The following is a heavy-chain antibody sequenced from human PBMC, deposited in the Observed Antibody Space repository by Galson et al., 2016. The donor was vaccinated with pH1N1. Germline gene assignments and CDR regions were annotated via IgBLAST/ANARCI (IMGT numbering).Heavy chain of an antibody. CDR3: VRDDEGPRNGLDY. CDR1: GFIFRRFG. Sequence: SLRLSCAASGFIFRRFGMHWVRQTPDKGLEWVAVILDDGSREWYAESMKGRFTISRDNSKNTLYLQMTSLRVDDTAVYRCVRDDEGPRNGLDYWGQGTPVSVSS. V-gene: IGHV3-33*01. D-gene: IGHD1-1*01. CDR2: ILDDGSRE. J-gene: IGHJ4*02.